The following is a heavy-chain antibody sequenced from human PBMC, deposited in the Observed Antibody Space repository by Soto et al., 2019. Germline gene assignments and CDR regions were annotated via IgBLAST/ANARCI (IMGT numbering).Heavy chain of an antibody. Sequence: QVQLQESGPGLVKPSETLSLTCTVSGGSISRYYWSWIRQPPGKGLEWIGYIYYSGSTNYNPSLKSRVTISVDTSKNQFSLKLSSVTAADTAVYYCARGSGTACDYWGQGTLVTVSS. CDR2: IYYSGST. J-gene: IGHJ4*02. D-gene: IGHD3-10*01. CDR3: ARGSGTACDY. CDR1: GGSISRYY. V-gene: IGHV4-59*01.